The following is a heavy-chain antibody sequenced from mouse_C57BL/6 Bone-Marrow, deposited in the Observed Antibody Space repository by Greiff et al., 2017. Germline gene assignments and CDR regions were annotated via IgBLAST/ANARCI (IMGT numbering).Heavy chain of an antibody. CDR1: GYTFTSYG. CDR3: ARHYYGSSTWFAY. Sequence: VQLQQSGAELARPGASVKLSCKASGYTFTSYGISWVKQRTGQGLEWIGEIYPRSGNTYYNEKFKGKATLTADKSSSTSYMELRSLTSEDSAVYFCARHYYGSSTWFAYWGQGTLVTASA. D-gene: IGHD1-1*01. J-gene: IGHJ3*01. CDR2: IYPRSGNT. V-gene: IGHV1-81*01.